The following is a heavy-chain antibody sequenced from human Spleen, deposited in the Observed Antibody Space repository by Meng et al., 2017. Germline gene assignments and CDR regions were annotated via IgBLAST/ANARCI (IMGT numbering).Heavy chain of an antibody. CDR3: ARGYSRGKYFQH. CDR1: GDSISSSSYY. D-gene: IGHD6-13*01. J-gene: IGHJ1*01. Sequence: QRQLQGSGPGLLKPSGTRSLTGTASGDSISSSSYYWVWIRQPPGKGLEWIGTIFYTGSTYYNPSLKSRVTISVDTSKNQFSLKLSSVTAADTAVYYCARGYSRGKYFQHWGQGTLVTVSS. V-gene: IGHV4-39*07. CDR2: IFYTGST.